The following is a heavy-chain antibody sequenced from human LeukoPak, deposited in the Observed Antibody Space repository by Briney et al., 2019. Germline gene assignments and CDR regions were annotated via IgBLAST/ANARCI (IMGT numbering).Heavy chain of an antibody. CDR1: GGSFSGYY. CDR3: AGPYSSYFDY. V-gene: IGHV4-34*01. Sequence: SETLSLTCAVHGGSFSGYYWSWIRQPPGKGLEWIGEINHSGSTNYNPSLKSRVTISVDTSKNQFSLKLSSVTAADTAVYYCAGPYSSYFDYWGQGTLVTVSS. CDR2: INHSGST. J-gene: IGHJ4*02. D-gene: IGHD5-18*01.